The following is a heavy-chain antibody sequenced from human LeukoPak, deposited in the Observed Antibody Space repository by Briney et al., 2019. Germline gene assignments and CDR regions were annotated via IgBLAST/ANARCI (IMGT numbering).Heavy chain of an antibody. CDR2: ISSSSSTI. D-gene: IGHD2-2*01. J-gene: IGHJ4*02. V-gene: IGHV3-48*01. Sequence: GSLRLSCAASGFTFSSYSMNWVRQAPGKGLEWVSYISSSSSTIYYADSVKGRFTISRDNAKNSLYLQMNSLRAEDTAVYYCARDDYNIVVVPAATDYWGQGTLVAVSS. CDR1: GFTFSSYS. CDR3: ARDDYNIVVVPAATDY.